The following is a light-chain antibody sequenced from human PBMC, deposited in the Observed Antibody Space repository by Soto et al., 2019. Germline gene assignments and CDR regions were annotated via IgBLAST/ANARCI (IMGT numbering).Light chain of an antibody. V-gene: IGLV3-1*01. J-gene: IGLJ2*01. CDR3: QVWDSSNDHRI. CDR2: HDD. Sequence: SYELTQPPSVSVSPGQTASITCSGKTLGDNFACWYQQRPGHSPVVVIYHDDKRPSGIPERFSGSNSGNTATLTISGTQAMDEADYYCQVWDSSNDHRIFGGGTKLTVL. CDR1: TLGDNF.